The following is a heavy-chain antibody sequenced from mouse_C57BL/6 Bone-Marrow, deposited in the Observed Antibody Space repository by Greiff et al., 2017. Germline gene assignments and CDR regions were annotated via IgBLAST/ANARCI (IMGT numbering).Heavy chain of an antibody. CDR2: IYPGDGDT. Sequence: VKLMESGPELVKPGASVKISCKASGYAFSSSWMNWVKQRPGKGLEWIGRIYPGDGDTNYNGKFKGKATLTADKSSSTAYMQLSSLTSEDSAVYFCAIYYQGFDYWGQGTTLTVSS. J-gene: IGHJ2*01. CDR1: GYAFSSSW. V-gene: IGHV1-82*01. CDR3: AIYYQGFDY. D-gene: IGHD1-1*01.